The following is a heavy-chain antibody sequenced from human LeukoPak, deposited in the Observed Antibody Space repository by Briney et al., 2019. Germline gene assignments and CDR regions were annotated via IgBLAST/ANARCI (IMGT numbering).Heavy chain of an antibody. CDR1: GFTFDDYA. J-gene: IGHJ4*02. V-gene: IGHV3-9*03. Sequence: PGGSLRLSCAASGFTFDDYAMHWVRQAPGKGLEGVSVFSWISGRIGSAAPGKGRLTISRDNAKNTLYLQMNSLRAEDMALYYCAKGQMIAGIAVAMDYWGQGTLVTVSS. CDR2: FSWISGRI. D-gene: IGHD6-19*01. CDR3: AKGQMIAGIAVAMDY.